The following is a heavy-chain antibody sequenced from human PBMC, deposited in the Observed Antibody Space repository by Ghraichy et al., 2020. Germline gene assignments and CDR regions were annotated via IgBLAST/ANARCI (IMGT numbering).Heavy chain of an antibody. CDR3: AKDKAGGGSLDW. Sequence: GGSLRLSCAASGFTFSSYGMHWVRQAPGKGLEWVAVISYDGSNRYYADSVKGRFTISRDISKNTLYLQMNSLRAEDTAVYYCAKDKAGGGSLDWWGQGTLVTVSS. V-gene: IGHV3-30*18. D-gene: IGHD2-15*01. J-gene: IGHJ4*02. CDR2: ISYDGSNR. CDR1: GFTFSSYG.